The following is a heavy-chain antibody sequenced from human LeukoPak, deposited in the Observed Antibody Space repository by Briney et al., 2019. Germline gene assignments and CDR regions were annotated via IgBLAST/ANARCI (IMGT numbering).Heavy chain of an antibody. Sequence: SETLSLTCTVSGYSISSGYYWGWIRQPPGKGLEWIGEINHSGSTNYNPSLKSRVTISVDTSKNQFSLKLSSVTAADTAVYYCARPTSKLGSFDYWGQGTLVTVSS. CDR2: INHSGST. CDR1: GYSISSGYY. D-gene: IGHD2/OR15-2a*01. CDR3: ARPTSKLGSFDY. V-gene: IGHV4-38-2*02. J-gene: IGHJ4*02.